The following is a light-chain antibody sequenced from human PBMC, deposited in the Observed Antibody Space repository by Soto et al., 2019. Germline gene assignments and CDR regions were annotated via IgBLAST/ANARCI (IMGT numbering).Light chain of an antibody. CDR1: QSVSSTH. J-gene: IGKJ2*01. V-gene: IGKV3-20*01. CDR3: QQYGNLPYT. CDR2: RAS. Sequence: EVVLTQSPGTLSLSPGERATLSCRASQSVSSTHLAWYQQKPGQAPRPLIYRASTRATGIPDRFSGSGSGKDFTLTISRLEPEDFAVYYCQQYGNLPYTFGQGTKLETK.